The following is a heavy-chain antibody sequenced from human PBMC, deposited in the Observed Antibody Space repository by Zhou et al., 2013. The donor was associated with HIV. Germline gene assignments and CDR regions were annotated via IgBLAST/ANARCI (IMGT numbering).Heavy chain of an antibody. D-gene: IGHD2-15*01. CDR3: ARDPAYCSGGSCYYFDY. V-gene: IGHV1-2*02. J-gene: IGHJ4*02. CDR1: GYTFPNFL. Sequence: QLVQSGPEMKKPGASVTVACKTSGYTFPNFLIHWFRQAPGQGLEWMGWINPNSGGTNYAQKFQGRVTMTRDTSISTAYMELSRLRSDDTAVYYCARDPAYCSGGSCYYFDYWGQGTLVTVSS. CDR2: INPNSGGT.